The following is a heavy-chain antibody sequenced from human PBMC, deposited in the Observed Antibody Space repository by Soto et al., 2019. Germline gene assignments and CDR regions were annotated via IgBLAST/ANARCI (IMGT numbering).Heavy chain of an antibody. V-gene: IGHV4-59*08. CDR1: GGSISGYY. CDR3: ARHEVGFCSDGSCPYYFDY. J-gene: IGHJ4*02. Sequence: SETLSLTCTVSGGSISGYYWSWIRQPPGKGLDWIGYIFDTGSARYSPSLQSRVTISVDTSKNQFSLELNSVTATDTAVYYCARHEVGFCSDGSCPYYFDYWGQGILVTVSS. D-gene: IGHD2-15*01. CDR2: IFDTGSA.